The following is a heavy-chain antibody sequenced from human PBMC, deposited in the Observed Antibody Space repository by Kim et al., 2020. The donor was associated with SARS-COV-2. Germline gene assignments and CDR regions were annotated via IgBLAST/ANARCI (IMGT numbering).Heavy chain of an antibody. V-gene: IGHV3-49*03. Sequence: GGSLRLSCTASGFTFGDYAMSWFRQAPGKGLEWVGFIRSKAYGGTTEYAASVKGRFTIPRDDSKSIAYLQMNSLKTEDTAVYYCTRARSTMIVVVTLRPGDAFDIWGQGTMVTVSS. CDR1: GFTFGDYA. J-gene: IGHJ3*02. D-gene: IGHD3-22*01. CDR3: TRARSTMIVVVTLRPGDAFDI. CDR2: IRSKAYGGTT.